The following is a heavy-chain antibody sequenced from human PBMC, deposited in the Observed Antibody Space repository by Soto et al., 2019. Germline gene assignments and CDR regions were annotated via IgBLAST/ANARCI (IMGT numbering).Heavy chain of an antibody. J-gene: IGHJ4*02. Sequence: SETLSLTCIVSGGSISSYYWSWIRQSPGKGLEWIGYIYYTGNTNYNPSLRSRVTISLDTSKNQFSLNLNSVTAADTAVYYCARLASGEYSGYDYYFDYWGQGTLVTVSS. CDR1: GGSISSYY. D-gene: IGHD5-12*01. CDR3: ARLASGEYSGYDYYFDY. V-gene: IGHV4-59*08. CDR2: IYYTGNT.